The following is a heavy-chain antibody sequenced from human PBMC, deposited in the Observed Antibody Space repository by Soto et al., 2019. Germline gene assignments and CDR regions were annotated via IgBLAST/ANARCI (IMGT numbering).Heavy chain of an antibody. CDR2: IYWDDDK. J-gene: IGHJ6*02. Sequence: QITLKESGPKMVKPTQTLTLTCTFSGFSLSTSGLGVGWIRQPQGKALEWLAVIYWDDDKRYSPSLKSRLTTTKDTSKRQVVLTMTNVDPVDTDTYYCALVRWGAYSMDGWGQGTTVTVAS. D-gene: IGHD3-16*01. V-gene: IGHV2-5*02. CDR1: GFSLSTSGLG. CDR3: ALVRWGAYSMDG.